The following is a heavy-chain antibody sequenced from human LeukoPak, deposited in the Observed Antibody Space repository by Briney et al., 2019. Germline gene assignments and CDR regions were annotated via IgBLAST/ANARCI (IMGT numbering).Heavy chain of an antibody. D-gene: IGHD4-17*01. J-gene: IGHJ4*02. Sequence: GESLKISCKGSGYRFTNFWIGWVRQMPGKGLEWMGIIYPGDSDTRYSPSFQGQVTISADKSISTAYLQWSSLKASDTAMYYCARRTVLNYFDYWGQGTLVTVSS. CDR3: ARRTVLNYFDY. CDR1: GYRFTNFW. V-gene: IGHV5-51*01. CDR2: IYPGDSDT.